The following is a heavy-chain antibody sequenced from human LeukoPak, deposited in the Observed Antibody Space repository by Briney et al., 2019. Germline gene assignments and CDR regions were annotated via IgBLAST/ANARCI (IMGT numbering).Heavy chain of an antibody. Sequence: SQTLSLTCTISGGSISSGSYCWTWIRQHPDTGLEWIGYINYSGNIYYNPSLKSRVTMSVDTSKNQFSLRLSSVTAADTAVYFCARYDSATMSGWFDPWGRGTLVTVSS. J-gene: IGHJ5*02. V-gene: IGHV4-31*03. CDR3: ARYDSATMSGWFDP. CDR2: INYSGNI. CDR1: GGSISSGSYC. D-gene: IGHD2-2*01.